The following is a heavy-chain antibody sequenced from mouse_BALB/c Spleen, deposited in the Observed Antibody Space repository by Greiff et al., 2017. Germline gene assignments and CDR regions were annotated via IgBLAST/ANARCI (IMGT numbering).Heavy chain of an antibody. Sequence: EVQLQQSGPELVKPGASVKIPCKASGYTFTDYNMDWVKQSHGKSLEWIGDINPNNGGTIYNQKFKGKATLTVDKSSSTAYMELRSLTSEDTAVYYCARRDASDWFADWGQGTLVTVSA. V-gene: IGHV1-18*01. CDR3: ARRDASDWFAD. CDR1: GYTFTDYN. J-gene: IGHJ3*01. CDR2: INPNNGGT.